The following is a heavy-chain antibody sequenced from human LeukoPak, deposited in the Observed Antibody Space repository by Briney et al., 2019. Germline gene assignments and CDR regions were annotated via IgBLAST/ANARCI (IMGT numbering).Heavy chain of an antibody. CDR3: ARGRRAVVGIDY. Sequence: SETLSLTCAVYGGSFSGYYWSWIRQPPGKGLEWIGEINHSGSTNYNPSPKSRVTISVDTSKNQFSLKLSSVTAADTAVYYCARGRRAVVGIDYWGQGTLVTVSS. CDR2: INHSGST. J-gene: IGHJ4*02. D-gene: IGHD6-19*01. CDR1: GGSFSGYY. V-gene: IGHV4-34*01.